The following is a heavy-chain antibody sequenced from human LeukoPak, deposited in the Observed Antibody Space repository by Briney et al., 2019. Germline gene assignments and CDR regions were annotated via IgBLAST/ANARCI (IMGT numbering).Heavy chain of an antibody. V-gene: IGHV3-30*01. Sequence: PGRSLRLSCAASGFTFSSYAMHWVRQAPGKGLEWVAVIAVDGGSEYYADSVKGRFTISRDNSKNTLFLQMNSLRVEDTAVYYCAGSTDANWGQGTLVTVSS. CDR2: IAVDGGSE. J-gene: IGHJ4*02. CDR3: AGSTDAN. CDR1: GFTFSSYA.